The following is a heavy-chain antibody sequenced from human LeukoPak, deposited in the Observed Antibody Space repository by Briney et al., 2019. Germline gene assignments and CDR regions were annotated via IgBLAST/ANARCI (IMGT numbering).Heavy chain of an antibody. CDR3: ARLGLEVGGPNWFDP. D-gene: IGHD1-1*01. Sequence: GGSLRLSCAAPGFIFSSNWMGWVRQAPGKGLEWVAHIKRDGSQKCYLDSVKGRFTISRDNAKNSLYLQMNSLRVEDTAVYYCARLGLEVGGPNWFDPWGQGTLVTVSS. CDR2: IKRDGSQK. J-gene: IGHJ5*02. V-gene: IGHV3-7*01. CDR1: GFIFSSNW.